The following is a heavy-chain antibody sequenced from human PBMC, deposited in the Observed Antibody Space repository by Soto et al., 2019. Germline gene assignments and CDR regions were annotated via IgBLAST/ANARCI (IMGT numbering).Heavy chain of an antibody. Sequence: SVKVSCKASGGTFTYHTVSWVRQSPGQGLEWMGGIIPLSNITTYAQKFQGRVTITADESTSTAYLELRSLTSDDTAVYFCARDRCSSTSCYRWFDPWGQGTLVTVSS. J-gene: IGHJ5*02. D-gene: IGHD2-2*02. CDR3: ARDRCSSTSCYRWFDP. CDR2: IIPLSNIT. V-gene: IGHV1-69*13. CDR1: GGTFTYHT.